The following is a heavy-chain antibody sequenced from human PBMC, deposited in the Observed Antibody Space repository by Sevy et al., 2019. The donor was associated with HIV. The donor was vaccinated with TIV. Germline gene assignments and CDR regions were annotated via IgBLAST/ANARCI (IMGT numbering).Heavy chain of an antibody. Sequence: GGSLRLSCAASGFTFSSYWMSWVRQAPWKGLEWVANIKQDGSEKYYVDSVKGRFTISRDNAKNSLYLQMNSLRAEDTAVYYCARIYYYDSSGYVRGYYFDYWGQGTLVTVSS. CDR2: IKQDGSEK. CDR3: ARIYYYDSSGYVRGYYFDY. V-gene: IGHV3-7*01. D-gene: IGHD3-22*01. J-gene: IGHJ4*02. CDR1: GFTFSSYW.